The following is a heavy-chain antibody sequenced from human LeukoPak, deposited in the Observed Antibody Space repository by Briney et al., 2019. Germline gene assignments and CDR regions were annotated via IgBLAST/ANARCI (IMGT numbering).Heavy chain of an antibody. CDR1: GGSISSSSYY. CDR2: INHSGST. V-gene: IGHV4-39*07. Sequence: KPSETLSLTCTVSGGSISSSSYYWGWIRQPPGKGLEWIGEINHSGSTNYNPSLKSRVTISVDTSKNQFSLKLSSVTAADTAVYYCARGVRRMTRAFDIWGQGTMVTVSS. D-gene: IGHD2-8*01. CDR3: ARGVRRMTRAFDI. J-gene: IGHJ3*02.